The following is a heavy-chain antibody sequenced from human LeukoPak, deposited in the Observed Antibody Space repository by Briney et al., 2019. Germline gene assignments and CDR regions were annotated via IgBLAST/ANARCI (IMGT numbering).Heavy chain of an antibody. CDR3: ARGVWAYEYVPFDP. Sequence: SETLSLTCAVYGGSFSDYYWSWIRQPPGKGLEWIGEITHSGSTSYNPSLKSRLTISVDTSKNHFSLKLTSVTAADTALYYCARGVWAYEYVPFDPWGQGTLVTVSS. CDR2: ITHSGST. D-gene: IGHD3-16*01. J-gene: IGHJ5*02. CDR1: GGSFSDYY. V-gene: IGHV4-34*01.